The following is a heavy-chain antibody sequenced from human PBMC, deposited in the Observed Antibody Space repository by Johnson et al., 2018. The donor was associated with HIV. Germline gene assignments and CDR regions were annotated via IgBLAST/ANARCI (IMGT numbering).Heavy chain of an antibody. CDR1: GFTFSSYG. CDR2: IRYDGSNK. Sequence: QVQLVESGGGVVQPGGSLRLSCAASGFTFSSYGMHWVRQAPGKGLAWVAFIRYDGSNKYYADSVKGRFTISRDNSKNTLYLQMNSLRAEDTAVYYCASSWGNAFDIWGQGTMVTVSS. J-gene: IGHJ3*02. CDR3: ASSWGNAFDI. D-gene: IGHD7-27*01. V-gene: IGHV3-30*02.